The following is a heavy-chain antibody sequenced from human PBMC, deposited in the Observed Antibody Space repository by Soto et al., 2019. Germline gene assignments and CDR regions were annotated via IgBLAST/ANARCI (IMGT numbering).Heavy chain of an antibody. CDR1: GFTFSSYA. CDR2: ISYDGSNK. Sequence: QVQLVESGGGVVQPGRSLRLSCAASGFTFSSYAMHWVRQAPGKGLEWVAVISYDGSNKYYADSVKGRFTISRDNSKTTLYLPMNSLRAEDTAVYYCARERLGYCISTSCGDAFDIWGQGTMVTVSS. CDR3: ARERLGYCISTSCGDAFDI. V-gene: IGHV3-30-3*01. J-gene: IGHJ3*02. D-gene: IGHD2-2*01.